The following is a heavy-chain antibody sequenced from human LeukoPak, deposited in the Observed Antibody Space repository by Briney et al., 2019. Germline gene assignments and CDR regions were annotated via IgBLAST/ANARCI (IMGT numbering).Heavy chain of an antibody. J-gene: IGHJ6*02. V-gene: IGHV1-18*01. D-gene: IGHD6-19*01. CDR2: ISAYNGNT. Sequence: GASVKVSCKASGYTFTSYGISWVRQAPGQGLEWMGWISAYNGNTNYAQKLQGRVTMTTDTSTSTAYMELRSLRSDDTAVYYCARAEEQWPSDYGMDVWGQGTTVTVSS. CDR3: ARAEEQWPSDYGMDV. CDR1: GYTFTSYG.